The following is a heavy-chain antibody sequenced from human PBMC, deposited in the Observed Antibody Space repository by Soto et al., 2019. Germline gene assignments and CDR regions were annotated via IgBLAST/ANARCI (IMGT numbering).Heavy chain of an antibody. D-gene: IGHD3-22*01. J-gene: IGHJ4*02. CDR1: GYTFTSYA. CDR2: INAGNGNT. V-gene: IGHV1-3*05. CDR3: ARVSGYYYWYDY. Sequence: QVQLVQSGAEEKKPGASVKVSCKASGYTFTSYAMHWLRQAPGQRLEWMGWINAGNGNTKYSQKFQGRVTITRDTTASTAYMELSSLRSEDTAVYYCARVSGYYYWYDYWVQGTLVTVSS.